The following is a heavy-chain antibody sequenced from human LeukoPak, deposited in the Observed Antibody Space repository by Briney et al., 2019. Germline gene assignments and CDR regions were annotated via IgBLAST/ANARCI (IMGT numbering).Heavy chain of an antibody. J-gene: IGHJ4*02. CDR2: INAGNGNT. Sequence: GASVTVSCTASGYTFTSYAMNWVRQAPGQRLEWMGWINAGNGNTKYSQEFQGRVTITRDTSASTAYMELSSLRSEDTAVYYCARGTVGAIPSFDYWGQGTLVTVSS. V-gene: IGHV1-3*03. CDR3: ARGTVGAIPSFDY. CDR1: GYTFTSYA. D-gene: IGHD1-26*01.